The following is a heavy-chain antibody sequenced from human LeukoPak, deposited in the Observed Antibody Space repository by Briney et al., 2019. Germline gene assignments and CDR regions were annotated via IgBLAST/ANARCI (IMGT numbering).Heavy chain of an antibody. V-gene: IGHV3-11*03. D-gene: IGHD3-3*01. Sequence: GGSLRLSCAASGFTFSDYYMSWIRQAPGKGLEWVSYINSSSSYTNYADSVKGRFTISRDNAKNSLYLQMTSLRAEDTAVYYCARRFWYAFDIWGQGTMVTVSS. CDR1: GFTFSDYY. J-gene: IGHJ3*02. CDR2: INSSSSYT. CDR3: ARRFWYAFDI.